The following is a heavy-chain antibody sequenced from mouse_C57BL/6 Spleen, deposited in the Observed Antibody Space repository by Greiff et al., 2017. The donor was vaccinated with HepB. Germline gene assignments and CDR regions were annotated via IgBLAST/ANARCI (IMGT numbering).Heavy chain of an antibody. Sequence: VQLQQPGAELVRPGTSVKLSCKASGYTFTSYWMHWVKQRPGQGLEWIGVIDPSDSYPNYNQKFKGKATLTVDTSSSTAYMQLCSLTSEDSAVYYCAAAQAKGFDYWGQGTTLTVSS. D-gene: IGHD3-2*02. CDR2: IDPSDSYP. J-gene: IGHJ2*01. CDR3: AAAQAKGFDY. CDR1: GYTFTSYW. V-gene: IGHV1-59*01.